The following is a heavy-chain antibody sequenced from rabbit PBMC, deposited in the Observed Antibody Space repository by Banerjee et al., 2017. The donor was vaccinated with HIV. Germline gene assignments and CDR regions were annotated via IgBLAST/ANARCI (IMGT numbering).Heavy chain of an antibody. J-gene: IGHJ4*01. D-gene: IGHD7-1*01. CDR3: ARDLTGVTGWNFNL. CDR2: LYTGSSST. V-gene: IGHV1S43*01. Sequence: QEQLEESGGGLVKPEGSLTLSCKASGIDFRSYGLSWVRQAPGKGLEWIGCLYTGSSSTWYTSWVNGRFTIALDNARTTVFLRMTSLTAADTATYFCARDLTGVTGWNFNLWGPGTLVTVS. CDR1: GIDFRSYGL.